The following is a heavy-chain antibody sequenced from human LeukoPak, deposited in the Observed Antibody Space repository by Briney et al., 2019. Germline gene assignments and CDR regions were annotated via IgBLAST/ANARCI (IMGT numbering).Heavy chain of an antibody. CDR2: IWYDGSNK. J-gene: IGHJ3*02. V-gene: IGHV3-33*01. CDR1: GFTFSSYC. CDR3: ARDFCSGGSCYPDAFDI. D-gene: IGHD2-15*01. Sequence: PGGCLRLSWGAAGFTFSSYCMHGVRQAPGKWIEWVAVIWYDGSNKYYADSVKGRVTISIDNSKNTLYLQMNSLRAEDTAVYYCARDFCSGGSCYPDAFDIRGQGTMVTVSS.